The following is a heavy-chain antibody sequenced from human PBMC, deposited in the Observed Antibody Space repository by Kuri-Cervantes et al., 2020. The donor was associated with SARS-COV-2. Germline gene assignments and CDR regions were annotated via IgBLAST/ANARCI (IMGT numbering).Heavy chain of an antibody. Sequence: SETLSLTCTVSGGSISSSSYYWGWIRQPPGKGLEWIGSIYYSGSTYYNPSLKSRVTMTTDTSTNTAYMELRSLRSDDTAMYYCARDYCSKTNCYIRGMSNYYYGMDAWGQGTTVTVSS. CDR3: ARDYCSKTNCYIRGMSNYYYGMDA. D-gene: IGHD2-2*02. CDR1: GGSISSSSYY. J-gene: IGHJ6*02. V-gene: IGHV4-39*02. CDR2: IYYSGST.